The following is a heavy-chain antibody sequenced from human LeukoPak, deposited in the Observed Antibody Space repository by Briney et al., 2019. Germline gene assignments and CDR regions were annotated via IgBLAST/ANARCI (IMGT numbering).Heavy chain of an antibody. Sequence: GGSLRLSCAASGFTFYSYNMNWVRQAPGKGLEWVSSISTSSTYIYYADSVKGRFTISRDNAENTVYLHMNSLRAEDTAVYYCARDLYGDRDYWGQGTLVTVSS. D-gene: IGHD4-17*01. CDR1: GFTFYSYN. J-gene: IGHJ4*02. V-gene: IGHV3-21*01. CDR3: ARDLYGDRDY. CDR2: ISTSSTYI.